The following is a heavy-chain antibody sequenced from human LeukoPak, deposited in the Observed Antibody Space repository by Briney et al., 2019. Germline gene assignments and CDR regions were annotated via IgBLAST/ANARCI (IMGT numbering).Heavy chain of an antibody. CDR1: GGSINTYY. CDR2: VYTTESA. CDR3: ARSSGGSGYALNFYYGMDV. J-gene: IGHJ6*02. V-gene: IGHV4-4*07. Sequence: PSETLSLTCAVSGGSINTYYWSWIRQPAGKGREWIGRVYTTESANSSPSLINRLTMSTDTSKYQILLRLTSVTAADTAVYYCARSSGGSGYALNFYYGMDVWGQGTTVTVSS. D-gene: IGHD5-12*01.